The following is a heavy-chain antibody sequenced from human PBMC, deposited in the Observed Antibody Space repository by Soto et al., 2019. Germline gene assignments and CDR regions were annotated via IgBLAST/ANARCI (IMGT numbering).Heavy chain of an antibody. CDR1: GHTFTGDY. J-gene: IGHJ3*01. CDR2: INPNSGAT. Sequence: ASVKVSCKTSGHTFTGDYLHWVRQAPGQGLEWMGWINPNSGATKFAQKFQGRVTMTWDTSISTAYMELSSLRSDDTAVYYCAKEIGPFDFWGQGTMVTVSS. CDR3: AKEIGPFDF. D-gene: IGHD2-21*01. V-gene: IGHV1-2*02.